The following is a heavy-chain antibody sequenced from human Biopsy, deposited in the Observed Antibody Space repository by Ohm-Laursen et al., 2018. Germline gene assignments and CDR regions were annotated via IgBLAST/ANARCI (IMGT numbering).Heavy chain of an antibody. V-gene: IGHV3-23*01. CDR1: GFTFSSHA. CDR3: ARDTRWSPYHMDV. Sequence: GSLRLSCTASGFTFSSHAMSWVRQAPGKGLEWVSVISGSGGSTHYADSVKGRFTISRDNSKNTLFLQMNSLRADDTAVYYCARDTRWSPYHMDVWGQGTTVTVSS. J-gene: IGHJ6*02. D-gene: IGHD4-23*01. CDR2: ISGSGGST.